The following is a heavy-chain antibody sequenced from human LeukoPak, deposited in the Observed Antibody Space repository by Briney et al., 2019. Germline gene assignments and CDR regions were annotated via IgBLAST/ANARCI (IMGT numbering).Heavy chain of an antibody. CDR1: GXRFTSYC. CDR2: IDPSDSYT. CDR3: ASKGSKTLRSPVDI. D-gene: IGHD3-3*01. Sequence: HGESLKISFKGSGXRFTSYCISWARQMPGKGLEWMGRIDPSDSYTNYSPSFQGHVTISADKSISTAYLQWSSLKASDTAMYYCASKGSKTLRSPVDIWGQGTMVTVSS. V-gene: IGHV5-10-1*01. J-gene: IGHJ3*02.